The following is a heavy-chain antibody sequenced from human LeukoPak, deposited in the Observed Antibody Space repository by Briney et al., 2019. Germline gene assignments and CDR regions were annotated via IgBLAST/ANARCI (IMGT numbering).Heavy chain of an antibody. J-gene: IGHJ4*01. CDR3: AKGIYSSGWSYFDY. V-gene: IGHV3-23*01. D-gene: IGHD6-19*01. CDR2: ITGSGGST. CDR1: GFTFSNYA. Sequence: GGSLRLSCAASGFTFSNYAMTWVRQAQGKGLQWVSAITGSGGSTYYADSVKGRFAISRDNSKNTLYLQMNSLRAEDTAVYYCAKGIYSSGWSYFDYWGHGTLVTVSS.